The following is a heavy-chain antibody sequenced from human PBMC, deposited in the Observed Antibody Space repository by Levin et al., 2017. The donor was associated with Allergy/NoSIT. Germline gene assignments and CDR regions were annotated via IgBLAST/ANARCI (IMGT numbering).Heavy chain of an antibody. D-gene: IGHD1-7*01. CDR2: IKSKTDGGTK. CDR1: GFTFNNAW. Sequence: GGSLRLSCAASGFTFNNAWMNWVRQAPGKGLEWVGRIKSKTDGGTKDYAAPVEGRFTISRDDSKTTLYLQMNSLKTEDTAVYYCTTDRPGTGTTAYWGQGSLVTVSS. V-gene: IGHV3-15*07. J-gene: IGHJ4*02. CDR3: TTDRPGTGTTAY.